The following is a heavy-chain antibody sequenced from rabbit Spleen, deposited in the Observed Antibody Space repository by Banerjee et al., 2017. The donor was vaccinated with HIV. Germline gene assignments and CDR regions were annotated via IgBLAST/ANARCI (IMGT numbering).Heavy chain of an antibody. CDR1: GLDFSSSYY. D-gene: IGHD8-1*01. J-gene: IGHJ4*01. Sequence: QQLVESGGGLVKPGASLTLTCKASGLDFSSSYYMCWVRQAPGKGLEWIACIYTDSSGSTYYASWAKGRFTISKTSSTTVTLQMTSLTAADTATYFCWRGWAGSPYSGLWGPGTLVTVS. CDR3: WRGWAGSPYSGL. V-gene: IGHV1S40*01. CDR2: IYTDSSGST.